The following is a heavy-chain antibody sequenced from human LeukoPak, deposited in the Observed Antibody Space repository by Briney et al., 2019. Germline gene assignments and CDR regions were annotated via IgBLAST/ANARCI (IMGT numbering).Heavy chain of an antibody. CDR1: GFTFSSYW. J-gene: IGHJ4*02. CDR3: ARDPSSSYNYDY. V-gene: IGHV3-74*01. D-gene: IGHD5-24*01. Sequence: PGGSLRLSCAASGFTFSSYWMHWVRQAPGKGLVWVSRINSDGSSTSYVDSVKGRFTISRDNAKNTLYLQMNSLRAEDTAVYYCARDPSSSYNYDYWGQGTLVTVSS. CDR2: INSDGSST.